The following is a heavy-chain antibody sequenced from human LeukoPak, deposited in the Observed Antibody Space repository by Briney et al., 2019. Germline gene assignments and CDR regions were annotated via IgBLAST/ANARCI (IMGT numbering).Heavy chain of an antibody. Sequence: GGSLRLYFAASGFPFSSYWMRWVRPAPGKGEGWVASIKQDGSEKYYMDSVKGRFTISRDNAKNSLYLQMNSLRAEDTALYYCARAPGEGWFDPWGQGTLVTVSS. V-gene: IGHV3-7*01. J-gene: IGHJ5*02. CDR2: IKQDGSEK. CDR1: GFPFSSYW. CDR3: ARAPGEGWFDP. D-gene: IGHD4-17*01.